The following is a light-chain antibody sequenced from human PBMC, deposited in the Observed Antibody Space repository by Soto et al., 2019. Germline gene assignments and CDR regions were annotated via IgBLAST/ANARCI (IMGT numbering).Light chain of an antibody. CDR2: GAS. Sequence: EIVMTQSPATLSVSPGDGATLSCRASQSVDSNLAWYQQKPGQVPRLLIYGASTRATGIPARFSGSGSGTEFTLTISSLQSEDFAVYYCQQYNNWPITFGQGTRLE. V-gene: IGKV3-15*01. CDR1: QSVDSN. J-gene: IGKJ5*01. CDR3: QQYNNWPIT.